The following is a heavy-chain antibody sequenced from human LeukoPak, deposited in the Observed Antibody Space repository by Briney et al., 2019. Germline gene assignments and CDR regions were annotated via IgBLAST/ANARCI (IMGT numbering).Heavy chain of an antibody. J-gene: IGHJ4*02. CDR2: IYYSGST. Sequence: SETLSLTCTVSGGSISSSGYYWGWIRQPPGKGLEWIGYIYYSGSTNYNPSLESRVTISVDTSKNRFSLSLDSVTAADTAVYYCARGRSGSYHSPFDYWGQGTLVTVSS. D-gene: IGHD1-26*01. CDR3: ARGRSGSYHSPFDY. CDR1: GGSISSSGYY. V-gene: IGHV4-61*08.